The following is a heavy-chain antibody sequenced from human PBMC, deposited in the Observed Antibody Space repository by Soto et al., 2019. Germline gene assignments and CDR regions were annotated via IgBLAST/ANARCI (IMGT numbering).Heavy chain of an antibody. Sequence: QVQLQQSGPGLVKPSQTLSLTCTVSGGSINNDYYHWHWIRQPPGKGLEWVGYVYYSGRVLYNPSLKSRLNISMDTSKNPFSLSLTSVTAAHSAVYFWAREDDGGDSDYYVLDVWGQGTPVTVSS. CDR2: VYYSGRV. J-gene: IGHJ6*02. D-gene: IGHD2-21*02. CDR3: AREDDGGDSDYYVLDV. CDR1: GGSINNDYYH. V-gene: IGHV4-30-4*08.